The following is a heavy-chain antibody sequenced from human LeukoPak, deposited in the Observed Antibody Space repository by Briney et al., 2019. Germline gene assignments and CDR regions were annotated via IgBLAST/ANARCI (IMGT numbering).Heavy chain of an antibody. V-gene: IGHV3-30*03. CDR2: ISYDGSNK. D-gene: IGHD3-22*01. CDR1: GFTFGNYD. J-gene: IGHJ3*02. Sequence: GGSLRLSCAASGFTFGNYDMNWLRQAPGKGLEWVAVISYDGSNKYYADSVKGRFTISRDNSKNTLYLQMNSLRAEDTAVYYCARAHYDSSGNGVGAFDIWGQGTMVTVSS. CDR3: ARAHYDSSGNGVGAFDI.